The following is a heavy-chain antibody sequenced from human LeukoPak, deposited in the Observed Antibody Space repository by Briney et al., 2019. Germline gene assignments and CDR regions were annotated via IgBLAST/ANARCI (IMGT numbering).Heavy chain of an antibody. V-gene: IGHV1-69*04. Sequence: SVKVSCKASGGTFSSYAISWVRQAPGQGLEWMGRIIPILGVTNYAQKFQGIITITADKSTPTAYMELSSLRSEDTAVYYCARDEGHSYHVFDIWGQGTVVIVSS. D-gene: IGHD2-21*01. CDR3: ARDEGHSYHVFDI. CDR1: GGTFSSYA. J-gene: IGHJ3*02. CDR2: IIPILGVT.